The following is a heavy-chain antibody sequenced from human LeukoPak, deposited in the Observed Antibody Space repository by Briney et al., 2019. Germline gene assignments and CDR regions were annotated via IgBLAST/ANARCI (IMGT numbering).Heavy chain of an antibody. Sequence: ASVKVSCKASGYTFTGYYMHWVRQAPGQGLEWMGWINPNSGGTNYAQKFQGRVTMTRDTSISTAYMELSRLRSDDTAVYYCARYSGYGRYNYYYYYYMDVWGKGTTVTVSS. V-gene: IGHV1-2*02. J-gene: IGHJ6*03. CDR1: GYTFTGYY. CDR3: ARYSGYGRYNYYYYYYMDV. D-gene: IGHD5-12*01. CDR2: INPNSGGT.